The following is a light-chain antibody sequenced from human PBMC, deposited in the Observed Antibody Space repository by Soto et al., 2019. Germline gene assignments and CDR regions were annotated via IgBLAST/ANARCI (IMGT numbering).Light chain of an antibody. CDR2: DAS. CDR1: QSVSRD. V-gene: IGKV3-11*01. CDR3: QHRHN. J-gene: IGKJ3*01. Sequence: DIVLTQSPAPLSLSPGERATLSCRASQSVSRDFAWYQQRPGQAPRLFIYDASNRATGIPARFSGSGSGTDFTLTINSLQPEDFAVYYCQHRHNFGPGTKVDFK.